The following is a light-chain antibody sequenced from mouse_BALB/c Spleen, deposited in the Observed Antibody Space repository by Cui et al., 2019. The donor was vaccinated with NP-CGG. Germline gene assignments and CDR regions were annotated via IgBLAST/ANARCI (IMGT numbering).Light chain of an antibody. CDR3: ALWYSNHWV. V-gene: IGLV1*01. J-gene: IGLJ1*01. CDR1: TGAVTTSNY. CDR2: GTN. Sequence: QAVVTQESALTTSPGATVTLTCRSITGAVTTSNYANWVQEKPDHLFTGLIGGTNNRAPGVPARFSGSLIGDKAALTITGAQTEDEAIYFCALWYSNHWVFGGGTKLTVL.